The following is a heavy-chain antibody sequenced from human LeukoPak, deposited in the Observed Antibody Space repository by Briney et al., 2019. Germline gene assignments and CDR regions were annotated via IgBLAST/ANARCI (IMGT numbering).Heavy chain of an antibody. V-gene: IGHV3-23*01. Sequence: GGSLRLSCAASGFTFSSYAMSWVRQAPGKGLEWVSAISGSGGSTYYADSVRGRFTISRDDSKNTLYLQMNSLRAEDTAVYYCAKDSGSYYTRSIDYWGQGTLVTVSS. CDR3: AKDSGSYYTRSIDY. CDR1: GFTFSSYA. D-gene: IGHD3-10*01. J-gene: IGHJ4*02. CDR2: ISGSGGST.